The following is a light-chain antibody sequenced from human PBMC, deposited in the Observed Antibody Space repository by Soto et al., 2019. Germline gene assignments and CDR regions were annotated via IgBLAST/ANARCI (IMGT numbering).Light chain of an antibody. CDR1: QGISSY. J-gene: IGKJ1*01. V-gene: IGKV1-9*01. CDR3: QQYNSYST. Sequence: DIQLTQSPSFLYASVGDRVTITCRASQGISSYLAWYQQKPGKAPKLLIYAASTLQSGVPSRFSGSGSGTEFTLTISSLQPDDFATYYCQQYNSYSTFGQGTKVDIK. CDR2: AAS.